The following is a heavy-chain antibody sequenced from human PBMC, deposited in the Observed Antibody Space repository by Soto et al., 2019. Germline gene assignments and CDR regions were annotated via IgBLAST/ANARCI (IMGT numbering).Heavy chain of an antibody. Sequence: GGSLRLSCAVSGLTFSNDWMTWVRQAPGKGLEWVANIKQDGSEKYYVDSGKGRFTISRDNAKNSLYLQMNSVRGEDTAMYYCARRAGYPHFDYWGQGTPATVSS. J-gene: IGHJ4*02. CDR2: IKQDGSEK. CDR1: GLTFSNDW. V-gene: IGHV3-7*03. CDR3: ARRAGYPHFDY. D-gene: IGHD1-1*01.